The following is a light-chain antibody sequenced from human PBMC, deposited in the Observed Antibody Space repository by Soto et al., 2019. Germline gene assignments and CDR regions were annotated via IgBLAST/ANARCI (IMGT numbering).Light chain of an antibody. Sequence: QSVLTQPPSASGSPGQSVTISCTGSSSDFGDYHYASWYQQFPGKAPKLIIYEVTKRPSGVPDRFSGSKSGNTASLTVSGLQTADEADYYCSSYGGSNNFVFGTGTKVTVL. J-gene: IGLJ1*01. CDR2: EVT. CDR1: SSDFGDYHY. V-gene: IGLV2-8*01. CDR3: SSYGGSNNFV.